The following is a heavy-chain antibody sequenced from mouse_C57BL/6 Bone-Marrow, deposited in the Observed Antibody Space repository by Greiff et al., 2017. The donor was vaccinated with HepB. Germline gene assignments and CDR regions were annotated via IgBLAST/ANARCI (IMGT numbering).Heavy chain of an antibody. CDR3: ERGAGGDY. J-gene: IGHJ2*01. CDR1: GFTFSSYG. CDR2: ISSGGSYT. Sequence: DVKLVESGGDLVKPGGSLKLSCAASGFTFSSYGMSWVRQTPDKRLEWVATISSGGSYTYYPDSVKGRFTISRDNAKNTLYLQMSSLKSEDTAMYSCERGAGGDYWGQGTTLTVSS. V-gene: IGHV5-6*02.